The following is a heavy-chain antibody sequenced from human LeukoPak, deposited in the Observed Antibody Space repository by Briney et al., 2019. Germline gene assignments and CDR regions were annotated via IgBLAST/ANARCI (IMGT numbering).Heavy chain of an antibody. J-gene: IGHJ4*02. CDR1: GGSISSYY. CDR3: ARGMVTTFPYYFDY. D-gene: IGHD4-17*01. CDR2: IYYSGST. Sequence: PSETLSLTCTVSGGSISSYYWSWIRQPPGKGLEWIGYIYYSGSTNYNPSPKSRVTISVDTSKNQFSLKLSSVTAADTAVYYCARGMVTTFPYYFDYWGQGTLVTVSS. V-gene: IGHV4-59*12.